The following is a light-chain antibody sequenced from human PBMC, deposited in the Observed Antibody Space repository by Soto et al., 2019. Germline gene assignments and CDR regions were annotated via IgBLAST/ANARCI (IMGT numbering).Light chain of an antibody. CDR2: AAS. J-gene: IGKJ4*01. Sequence: SQSPSTLSVYPGDKATLSCRASQSINSNLAWYQQQPGQAPRLLIYAASTRATAVPDRFSGSGSGTDFTLTITRLEPEDFAVYYCQQYGSSPLTFGGGTKVDIK. CDR3: QQYGSSPLT. CDR1: QSINSN. V-gene: IGKV3-20*01.